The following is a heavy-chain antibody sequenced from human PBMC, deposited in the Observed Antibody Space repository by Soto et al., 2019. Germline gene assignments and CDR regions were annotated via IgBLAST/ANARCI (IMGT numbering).Heavy chain of an antibody. CDR3: ASTYYDFWSGYSKDAFDI. J-gene: IGHJ3*02. V-gene: IGHV3-11*01. CDR1: GFTFSDYY. D-gene: IGHD3-3*01. CDR2: ISSSGSTI. Sequence: GESLKISCAASGFTFSDYYMSWIRQAPVKGLEWVSYISSSGSTIYYADSVKGRFTISRDNAKNSLYLQMNSLRAEDTAVYYCASTYYDFWSGYSKDAFDIWGQGTMVTVSS.